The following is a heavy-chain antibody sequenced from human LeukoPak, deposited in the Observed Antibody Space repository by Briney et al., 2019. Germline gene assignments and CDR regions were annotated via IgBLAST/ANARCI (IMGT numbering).Heavy chain of an antibody. CDR1: GFTFSSYG. Sequence: GGSLRLSCAASGFTFSSYGMNWVRQAPGKGLEWVSSISSSSSYIYYADSVKGRFTISRDNAKNSLYLQMNSLRAEDTAVYYCARDSNDYNNYGFRRSTDYWGQGTLVTVSS. D-gene: IGHD4-11*01. V-gene: IGHV3-21*01. J-gene: IGHJ4*02. CDR3: ARDSNDYNNYGFRRSTDY. CDR2: ISSSSSYI.